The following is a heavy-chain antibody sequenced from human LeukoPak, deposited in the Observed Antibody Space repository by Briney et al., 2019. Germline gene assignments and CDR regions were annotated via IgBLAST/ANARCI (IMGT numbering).Heavy chain of an antibody. J-gene: IGHJ5*02. CDR1: GYTFTSYG. D-gene: IGHD3-3*01. CDR2: IIPILGIA. Sequence: SVKVSCKASGYTFTSYGISWVRQAPGQGLEWMGRIIPILGIANYAQKFQGRVTITADKSTSTAYMELSSLRSEDTAVYYCARAPESPEVYDFWSGYYHQNWFDPWGQGTLVTVSS. CDR3: ARAPESPEVYDFWSGYYHQNWFDP. V-gene: IGHV1-69*04.